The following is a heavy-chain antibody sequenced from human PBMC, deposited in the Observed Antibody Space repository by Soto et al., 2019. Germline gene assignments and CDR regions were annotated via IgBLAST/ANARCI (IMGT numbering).Heavy chain of an antibody. CDR2: ISYDGSNK. CDR1: GFTFSSYG. D-gene: IGHD2-2*02. Sequence: QVQLVESGGGVVQPGRSLRLSCAASGFTFSSYGMHWVRQAPGKGLEWVAVISYDGSNKYYADSVKGRFTISRDNSKNTLYLQMNSLRAEETAVYYCAKGRCSSTSCYTFYYYYGMDVWGQGTTVTVS. CDR3: AKGRCSSTSCYTFYYYYGMDV. V-gene: IGHV3-30*18. J-gene: IGHJ6*02.